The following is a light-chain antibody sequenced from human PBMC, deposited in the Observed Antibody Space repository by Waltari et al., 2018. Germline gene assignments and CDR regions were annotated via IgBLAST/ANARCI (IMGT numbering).Light chain of an antibody. Sequence: QSALPQPPSASGSPGQSVTISCTGTSSDIGSFTYVSWFQQHPGKAPKLMIYEVTRRPSGVPNRFSGSKSGNTASLSVSGLQAEDEADYYCGSYTVRDSFVFGGGTKLTVL. CDR2: EVT. CDR1: SSDIGSFTY. J-gene: IGLJ3*02. CDR3: GSYTVRDSFV. V-gene: IGLV2-8*01.